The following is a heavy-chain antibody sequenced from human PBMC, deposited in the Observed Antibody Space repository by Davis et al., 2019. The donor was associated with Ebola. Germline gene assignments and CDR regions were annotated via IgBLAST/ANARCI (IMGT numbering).Heavy chain of an antibody. V-gene: IGHV1-18*01. Sequence: ASVKVSCKASGYTFTSYAMHWVRQAPGQGLEWMGWISPYNGNPDYARKLQGRVTMTTDTSTGTAYMELTSLQSDDTAVYYCARDLRFYDFWSGYSDYYGMDVWGQGTTVTVSS. CDR2: ISPYNGNP. CDR1: GYTFTSYA. CDR3: ARDLRFYDFWSGYSDYYGMDV. J-gene: IGHJ6*02. D-gene: IGHD3-3*01.